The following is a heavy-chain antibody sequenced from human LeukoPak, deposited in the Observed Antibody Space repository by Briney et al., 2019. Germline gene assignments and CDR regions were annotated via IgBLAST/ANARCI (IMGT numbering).Heavy chain of an antibody. CDR2: IYYSGNT. CDR3: ARGGPQYYDFWSGHDAFDI. J-gene: IGHJ3*02. V-gene: IGHV4-4*02. D-gene: IGHD3-3*01. Sequence: SETLSLTCAVSGGSIGSSNWWSWVRQPPGKGLEWIGEIYYSGNTNYNPSLKSRVTISIDKSKNQFSLKLSSVTAADTAVYYCARGGPQYYDFWSGHDAFDIWGQGTMVTVSS. CDR1: GGSIGSSNW.